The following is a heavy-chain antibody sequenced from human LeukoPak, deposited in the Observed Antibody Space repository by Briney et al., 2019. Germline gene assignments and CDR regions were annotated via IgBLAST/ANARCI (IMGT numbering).Heavy chain of an antibody. J-gene: IGHJ6*02. D-gene: IGHD2-2*02. CDR3: ARGTVPAAIKGYYYYYGMDV. CDR2: ISSSSSYI. V-gene: IGHV3-21*01. CDR1: GFTFSSYS. Sequence: GGSLRLSCAASGFTFSSYSMNWVRQAPGKGLEWVSSISSSSSYIYYADSVKGRFTISRDNAKNSLYLQMNSLRAEDTAVYYCARGTVPAAIKGYYYYYGMDVWGQGTTVTVSS.